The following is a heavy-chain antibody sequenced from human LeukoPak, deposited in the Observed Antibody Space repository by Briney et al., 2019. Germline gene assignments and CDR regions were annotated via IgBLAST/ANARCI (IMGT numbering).Heavy chain of an antibody. CDR1: GFTFDDYG. D-gene: IGHD3-10*01. CDR3: ARVGTEVRGVIIIYYYYYMDV. CDR2: INWNGGST. V-gene: IGHV3-20*04. Sequence: GGSLRLSCAASGFTFDDYGMSWVRQAPGKGLEWVSGINWNGGSTDYADSVKGRFTISRDNAKNSLYLQMNSLRAEDTALYYCARVGTEVRGVIIIYYYYYMDVWGKGTTVTVSS. J-gene: IGHJ6*03.